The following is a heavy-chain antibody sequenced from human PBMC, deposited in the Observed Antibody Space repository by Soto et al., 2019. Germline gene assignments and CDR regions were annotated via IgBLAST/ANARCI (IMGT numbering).Heavy chain of an antibody. CDR3: ATIAVAGSGEKFDY. CDR1: GGSISSSNW. D-gene: IGHD6-19*01. J-gene: IGHJ4*02. V-gene: IGHV4-4*02. Sequence: NPSETLSLTCAVSGGSISSSNWWSWVRQPPGKGLEWIGEIYHSGSTNYNPSLKSRVTISVDKSKNQFSLKLSSVTAADTAVYYCATIAVAGSGEKFDYWGQGTLVTVSS. CDR2: IYHSGST.